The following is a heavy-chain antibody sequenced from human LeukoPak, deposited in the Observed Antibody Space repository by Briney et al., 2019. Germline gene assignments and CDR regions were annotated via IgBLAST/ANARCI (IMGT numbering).Heavy chain of an antibody. J-gene: IGHJ4*02. CDR3: AKDMGSVVGATRGVDY. D-gene: IGHD1-26*01. CDR2: ISWNSGSI. V-gene: IGHV3-9*01. Sequence: WIRQPPGKGLEWVSGISWNSGSIGYADSVKGRFTISRDNAKNSLYLQMNSLRAEDTALYYCAKDMGSVVGATRGVDYWGQGTLVTVSS.